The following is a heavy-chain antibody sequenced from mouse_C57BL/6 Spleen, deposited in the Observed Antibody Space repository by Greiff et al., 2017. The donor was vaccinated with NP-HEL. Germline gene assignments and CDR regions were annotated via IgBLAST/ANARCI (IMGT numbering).Heavy chain of an antibody. Sequence: DVQLQESGPELVKPGDSVKISCKASGYSFTGYFMNWVMQSHGKSLEWIGRINPYNGDTFYNQKFKGKATLTVDKSSSTAHMELRSLTSEDSAVYYCARRVVATDWYFDVWGTGTTVTVSS. J-gene: IGHJ1*03. V-gene: IGHV1-20*01. CDR2: INPYNGDT. CDR3: ARRVVATDWYFDV. D-gene: IGHD1-1*01. CDR1: GYSFTGYF.